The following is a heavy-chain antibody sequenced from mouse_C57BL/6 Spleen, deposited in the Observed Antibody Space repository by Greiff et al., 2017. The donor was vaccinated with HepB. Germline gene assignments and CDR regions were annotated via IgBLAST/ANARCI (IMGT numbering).Heavy chain of an antibody. CDR2: IYIGNGYT. J-gene: IGHJ4*01. CDR1: GYTFTSCG. Sequence: VQLKQSGAELVRPGSSVKMSCKTSGYTFTSCGIHWVKQRPGQGLEWIGYIYIGNGYTEYNEKFKGKATLTSDTSSSTAYMQLSSLTSEDSAIYVGERTGTAGAMDYWGKGTTVTVSS. CDR3: ERTGTAGAMDY. V-gene: IGHV1-58*01. D-gene: IGHD4-1*01.